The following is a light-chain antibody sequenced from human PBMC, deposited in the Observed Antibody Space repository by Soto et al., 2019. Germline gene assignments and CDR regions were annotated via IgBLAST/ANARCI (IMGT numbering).Light chain of an antibody. Sequence: EIALTQSPATLSLSPGERATLSCRASQSVSSYLAWYQQKPGQAPRLLIYDASNRATGIPARFSGSGSGTDFTLTISCLEPEDFAVYYCRQRSNWPPTFGGGTKV. CDR2: DAS. CDR1: QSVSSY. V-gene: IGKV3-11*01. CDR3: RQRSNWPPT. J-gene: IGKJ4*02.